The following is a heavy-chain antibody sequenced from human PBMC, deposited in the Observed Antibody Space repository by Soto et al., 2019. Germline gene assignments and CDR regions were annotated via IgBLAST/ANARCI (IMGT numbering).Heavy chain of an antibody. J-gene: IGHJ3*02. D-gene: IGHD6-13*01. V-gene: IGHV3-7*05. Sequence: EVQLEESGGDLVQPGGSLRLSCAASGFTLSAYWMTWVRQAPGKGLEWVANINRDGSKKSYLDSVRGRFTFSRDDVGNSLYLQMDSMRPDFTALYYCAGDVSPGISSLYPAAFDICGQGTMVPVSS. CDR2: INRDGSKK. CDR3: AGDVSPGISSLYPAAFDI. CDR1: GFTLSAYW.